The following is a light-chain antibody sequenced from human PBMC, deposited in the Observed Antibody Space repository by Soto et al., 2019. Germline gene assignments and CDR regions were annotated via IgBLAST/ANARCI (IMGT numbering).Light chain of an antibody. V-gene: IGKV1-39*01. Sequence: DIQMTQSPSPLSASVGDRIIITCRASQTIARYINWFQQKSGQPPKLLVYAASTLRHGVPSRFSASGSGSHFTLTINSLQPEDLATYYCQQSYNAPFNFGPWTKVDIK. J-gene: IGKJ3*01. CDR3: QQSYNAPFN. CDR2: AAS. CDR1: QTIARY.